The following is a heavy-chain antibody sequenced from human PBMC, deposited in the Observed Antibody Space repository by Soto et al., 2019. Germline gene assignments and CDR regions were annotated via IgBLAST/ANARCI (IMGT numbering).Heavy chain of an antibody. V-gene: IGHV3-33*01. J-gene: IGHJ6*02. CDR2: IWYDGSNK. CDR3: ARDTTRRHYDFWISLRSYSYYGMDF. Sequence: PGGSLRLSCAASGFTFSSYGMHWVRQAPGKGLEWVAVIWYDGSNKYYADSVKGRFTISRDNSKNTLYLQMNSLRAEDTAVYYCARDTTRRHYDFWISLRSYSYYGMDFWGQAPTLTGSS. CDR1: GFTFSSYG. D-gene: IGHD3-3*01.